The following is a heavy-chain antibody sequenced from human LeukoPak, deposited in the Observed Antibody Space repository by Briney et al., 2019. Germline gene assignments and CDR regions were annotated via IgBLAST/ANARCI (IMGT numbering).Heavy chain of an antibody. D-gene: IGHD1-26*01. J-gene: IGHJ4*02. CDR1: GGSISSSNYY. CDR2: IYYSGST. Sequence: SETLSLTCTVSGGSISSSNYYWGWIRQPPGKGLEWIGSIYYSGSTYYNPSLKSRVTISVETSKNQFSLKLSSVTAADTAVYYCATNIVAATDYWGQGTLVTVSS. V-gene: IGHV4-39*01. CDR3: ATNIVAATDY.